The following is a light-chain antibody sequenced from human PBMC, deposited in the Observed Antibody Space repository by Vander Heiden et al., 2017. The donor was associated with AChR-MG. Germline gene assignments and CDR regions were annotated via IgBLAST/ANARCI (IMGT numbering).Light chain of an antibody. CDR3: SSYTSSSVDV. V-gene: IGLV2-14*03. Sequence: QSALTPPPSVSGSPAQSITISCTGTSSDVGGYNYVSWYQQHPGKAPKLMIDDVSNRPAGVSNRFSGSKSGNTASLTISGLEAEDEADYYCSSYTSSSVDVFGTGTKVTVL. J-gene: IGLJ1*01. CDR1: SSDVGGYNY. CDR2: DVS.